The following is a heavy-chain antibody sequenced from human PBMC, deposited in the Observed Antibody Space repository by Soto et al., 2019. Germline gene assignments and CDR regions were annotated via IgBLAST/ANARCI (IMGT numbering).Heavy chain of an antibody. J-gene: IGHJ4*02. CDR3: ARAGLVGATALDY. D-gene: IGHD1-26*01. CDR1: GGSISSGGYS. Sequence: SETLSLTCAVSGGSISSGGYSWSWIRQPPGKGLEWIGYIYHSGSTYYNPSLKSRVTISVDRSKNQFSLKLSSVTAADTAVYYCARAGLVGATALDYWVQGTLVTVSS. CDR2: IYHSGST. V-gene: IGHV4-30-2*01.